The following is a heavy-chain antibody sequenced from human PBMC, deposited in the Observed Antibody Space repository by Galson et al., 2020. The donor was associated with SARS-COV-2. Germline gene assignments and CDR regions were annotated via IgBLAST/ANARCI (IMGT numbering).Heavy chain of an antibody. Sequence: SETLSLTCTISGGSISSYSGGSISSYYWSWIRQPPGKELEWIGCVYYSGSTNYNPSLKSRVTISVDTSKNQFSLNLSSVTAADTAMYFCARDSGNYQYYFDYWGQGILVTVSS. V-gene: IGHV4-61*01. J-gene: IGHJ4*02. CDR2: VYYSGST. D-gene: IGHD1-26*01. CDR1: GGSISSYSGGSISSYY. CDR3: ARDSGNYQYYFDY.